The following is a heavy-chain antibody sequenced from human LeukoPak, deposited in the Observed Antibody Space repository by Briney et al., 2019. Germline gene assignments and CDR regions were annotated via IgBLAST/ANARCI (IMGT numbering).Heavy chain of an antibody. J-gene: IGHJ4*02. D-gene: IGHD3-3*01. CDR3: ARGSEAYYDFWSGYLYFDY. V-gene: IGHV3-23*01. CDR2: ISGSGGST. Sequence: GGSQRLSCAASGFTFSSYAMSWVRQAPGKGLEWVSAISGSGGSTYYADSVKGRFTISRDNSKNTLYLQMNSLRAEDTAVYYCARGSEAYYDFWSGYLYFDYWGQGTLVTVSS. CDR1: GFTFSSYA.